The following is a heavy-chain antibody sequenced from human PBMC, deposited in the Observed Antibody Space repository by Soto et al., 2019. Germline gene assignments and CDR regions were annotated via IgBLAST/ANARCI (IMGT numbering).Heavy chain of an antibody. CDR2: IYYSGST. Sequence: PSETLSLTCTVSGGSISSGGYYWNWIRQHPGKGLEWIGYIYYSGSTYYNPSLKSRVTISVDRSKNQFALKLSSVTAADTAVYYCARQLWASDYFDSWGQGTLVTVSS. CDR1: GGSISSGGYY. V-gene: IGHV4-31*03. CDR3: ARQLWASDYFDS. D-gene: IGHD5-18*01. J-gene: IGHJ4*02.